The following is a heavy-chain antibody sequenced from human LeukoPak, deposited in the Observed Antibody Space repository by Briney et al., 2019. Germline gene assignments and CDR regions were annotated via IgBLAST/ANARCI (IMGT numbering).Heavy chain of an antibody. CDR3: ARDTKVGASTYFDY. V-gene: IGHV1-69*13. CDR1: GGTFSSYA. Sequence: GASVKVSCKASGGTFSSYAISWVRQAPGQGLEWMGGIIPIFGTANYAQKFQGRVTITADESTSTAYMELSSLRSEDTAVYYCARDTKVGASTYFDYWGQGTLVTVSS. J-gene: IGHJ4*02. CDR2: IIPIFGTA. D-gene: IGHD1-26*01.